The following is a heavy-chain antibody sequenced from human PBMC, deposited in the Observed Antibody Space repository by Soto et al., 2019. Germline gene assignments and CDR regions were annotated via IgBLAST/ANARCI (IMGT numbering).Heavy chain of an antibody. Sequence: GGSLRLSCAASGFTFSSYGMHWVRQAPGKGLEWVAVISYDGSNKYYADSVKGRFTISRDNSKNTLYLQMNSLRAEDTAVYYCAKEIVRANIVVVPAAMPIFDYWGQGTLVTVSS. CDR1: GFTFSSYG. CDR2: ISYDGSNK. D-gene: IGHD2-2*01. V-gene: IGHV3-30*18. CDR3: AKEIVRANIVVVPAAMPIFDY. J-gene: IGHJ4*02.